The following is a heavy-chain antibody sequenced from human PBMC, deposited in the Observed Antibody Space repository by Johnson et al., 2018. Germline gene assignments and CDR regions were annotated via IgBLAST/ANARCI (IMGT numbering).Heavy chain of an antibody. CDR1: GYTFTNYY. D-gene: IGHD1-26*01. V-gene: IGHV1-46*01. CDR3: AREKAGATNPSGYSFDI. Sequence: QVQLVQSGAEVKKPGASVKVSCTASGYTFTNYYMHWVRQAPGQVLEWVGIIVPSGGGTHYAQNFQGRITMTRDTSTSTVYMELSSLRSDDTAVYYCAREKAGATNPSGYSFDIWGQGTMVTVSS. J-gene: IGHJ3*02. CDR2: IVPSGGGT.